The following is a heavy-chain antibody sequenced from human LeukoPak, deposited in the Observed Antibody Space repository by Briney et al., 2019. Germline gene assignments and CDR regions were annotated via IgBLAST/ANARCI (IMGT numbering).Heavy chain of an antibody. D-gene: IGHD2-2*01. Sequence: GGSLRLSCAASGFTFNSYAMTWVRQAPGKGLEWVSSISGNGGSTYYTDSAKGRFTISRDNSKNTLYLQMNSLRAEDTAAYYCAKDLRVIVVTYYMDVWGKGTTVTVSS. CDR3: AKDLRVIVVTYYMDV. J-gene: IGHJ6*03. V-gene: IGHV3-23*01. CDR1: GFTFNSYA. CDR2: ISGNGGST.